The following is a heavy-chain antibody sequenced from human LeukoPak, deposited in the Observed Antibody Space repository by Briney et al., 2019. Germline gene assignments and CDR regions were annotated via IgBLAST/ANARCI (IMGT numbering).Heavy chain of an antibody. Sequence: GGSLRLSCAASGFSFSSYSMNWVRQAPGKGLEWVSSINVRSGDMYYAHSVRGRFTIVRDNAENSPYLQMSGLRPEDTAVYYCARDPNILDYFYFYMDVWGKGTTVTVSS. V-gene: IGHV3-21*01. CDR2: INVRSGDM. CDR3: ARDPNILDYFYFYMDV. J-gene: IGHJ6*03. CDR1: GFSFSSYS. D-gene: IGHD2-21*01.